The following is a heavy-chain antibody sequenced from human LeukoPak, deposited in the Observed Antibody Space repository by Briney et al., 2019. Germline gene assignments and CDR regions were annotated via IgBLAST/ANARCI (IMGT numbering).Heavy chain of an antibody. CDR3: ARPYYYDSRIDP. Sequence: PSETPSLTCTVSGGSISSGDYYWSWIRQPPGKGLEWIAYMYYSGSTYYNPSLKSRVTMSAGTSKNQLSLKLSSVTAADTAVYYCARPYYYDSRIDPWGQGILVTVSS. CDR2: MYYSGST. CDR1: GGSISSGDYY. V-gene: IGHV4-30-4*01. J-gene: IGHJ5*02. D-gene: IGHD3-22*01.